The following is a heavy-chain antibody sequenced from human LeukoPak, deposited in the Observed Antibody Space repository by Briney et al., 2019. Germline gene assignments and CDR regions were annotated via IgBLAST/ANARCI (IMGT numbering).Heavy chain of an antibody. CDR3: ARVMDCSGGSCYWYYFVY. D-gene: IGHD2-15*01. CDR1: GFTFSSYA. V-gene: IGHV3-23*01. Sequence: GGSLRLSCAASGFTFSSYAMSWVRQAPGKGLEWVSAISGSGGSTYYADSVKGRFTISRDNSKNTLYLQMNSLRAEDTAVYYCARVMDCSGGSCYWYYFVYWGQGTLVTVSS. CDR2: ISGSGGST. J-gene: IGHJ4*02.